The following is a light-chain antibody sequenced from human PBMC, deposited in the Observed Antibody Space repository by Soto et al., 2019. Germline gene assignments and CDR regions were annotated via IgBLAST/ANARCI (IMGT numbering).Light chain of an antibody. Sequence: IQLTQSPSSLSASVGDRVTITFRAGQGISSSLAWYQQKPGKDPNRLISTTSTLQAGVPSRFSGSGSGTDFALTISSLQPEDFATYYCQQIDSYPRTFGQGTKVEVK. CDR3: QQIDSYPRT. V-gene: IGKV1-9*01. J-gene: IGKJ1*01. CDR2: TTS. CDR1: QGISSS.